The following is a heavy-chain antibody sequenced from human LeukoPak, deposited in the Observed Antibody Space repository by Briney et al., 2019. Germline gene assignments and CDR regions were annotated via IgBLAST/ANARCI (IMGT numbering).Heavy chain of an antibody. V-gene: IGHV1-69*15. CDR1: GGTFSSYA. CDR3: ARLVVPAPYYYYYYMDV. D-gene: IGHD2-2*01. Sequence: GSSVKVSCKASGGTFSSYAISWVRQAPGQGLEWMGRIIPIFGTANYAQKLQGRVTITADESTSTAYMELSSLRSEDTAVYYCARLVVPAPYYYYYYMDVWGKGTTVTVSS. J-gene: IGHJ6*03. CDR2: IIPIFGTA.